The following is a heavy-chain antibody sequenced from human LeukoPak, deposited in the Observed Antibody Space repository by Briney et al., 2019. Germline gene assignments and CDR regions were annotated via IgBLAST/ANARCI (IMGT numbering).Heavy chain of an antibody. D-gene: IGHD6-19*01. CDR1: GFTFDDYA. V-gene: IGHV3-23*01. J-gene: IGHJ4*02. CDR2: ISGSGGST. Sequence: GGSLRLSCAASGFTFDDYAMHWVRQAPGKGLEWVSLISGSGGSTYYADSVKGRFTISRDNSKNTLYLQMNSLRAEDTAVYYCAKSGNQQWLGHFDYWGQGTLVTVSS. CDR3: AKSGNQQWLGHFDY.